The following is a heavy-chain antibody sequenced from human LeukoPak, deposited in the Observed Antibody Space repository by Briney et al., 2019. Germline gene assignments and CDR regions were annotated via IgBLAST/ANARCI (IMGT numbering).Heavy chain of an antibody. CDR1: GFTFSDYT. J-gene: IGHJ4*02. Sequence: GRSLRLSCAASGFTFSDYTLHWVRQAPGKGLEWVAVISYDGSNKYCADSVKGRFTISRDNSKNTLYLQMNSLRAEDTAVYYCARDRSPYTIAAAGTVDYWGRGTLVTVSS. CDR3: ARDRSPYTIAAAGTVDY. D-gene: IGHD6-13*01. CDR2: ISYDGSNK. V-gene: IGHV3-30*04.